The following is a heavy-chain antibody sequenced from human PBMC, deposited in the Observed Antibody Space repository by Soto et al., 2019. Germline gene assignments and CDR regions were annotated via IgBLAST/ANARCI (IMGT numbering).Heavy chain of an antibody. CDR3: ARDLAVAGRPGTVDY. D-gene: IGHD6-19*01. V-gene: IGHV3-7*01. CDR2: IKQDGSEK. J-gene: IGHJ4*02. CDR1: GFTFSSYW. Sequence: HPGGSLRLSCAASGFTFSSYWMSWVRQAPGKGLEWVANIKQDGSEKYYVDSVKGRFTISRDNAKNSLYLQMNSLRAEDTAVYYCARDLAVAGRPGTVDYWGQGTLVTVSS.